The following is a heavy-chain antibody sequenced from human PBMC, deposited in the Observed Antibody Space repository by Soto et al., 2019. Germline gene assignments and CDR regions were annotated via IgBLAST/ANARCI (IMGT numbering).Heavy chain of an antibody. CDR1: GFTFSSYS. CDR3: ARAPSGSYPEFDY. CDR2: ISSSSSYI. Sequence: EVQLVESGGGLVKPGGSLRLSCAASGFTFSSYSMNWVRQAPGKGLEWVSSISSSSSYIYYADSVKGRFTISRDNAKNSLYLQMNSLRPDDTAVYYCARAPSGSYPEFDYWGQGTLVTVSS. D-gene: IGHD1-26*01. V-gene: IGHV3-21*01. J-gene: IGHJ4*02.